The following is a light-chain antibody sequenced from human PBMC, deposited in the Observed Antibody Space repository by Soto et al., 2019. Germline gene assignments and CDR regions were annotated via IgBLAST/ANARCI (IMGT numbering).Light chain of an antibody. CDR2: CAS. J-gene: IGKJ3*01. Sequence: EIVMTQSPATLSVSPGERATLSCRASQSVSSNLAWYQQKPGQAPRLLIYCASTRATGIPARVSGSGSGTDFTLTISSLQSADFAVYYCQQYNNWPFTFGPGTKVDIK. CDR3: QQYNNWPFT. V-gene: IGKV3-15*01. CDR1: QSVSSN.